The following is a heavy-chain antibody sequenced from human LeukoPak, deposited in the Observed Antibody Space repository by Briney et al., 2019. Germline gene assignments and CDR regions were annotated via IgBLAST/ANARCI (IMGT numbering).Heavy chain of an antibody. CDR1: GGSISSSSYY. Sequence: SETLSLTCTVSGGSISSSSYYWGWIRQPPGKGLEWIGSIYYSGSTYYNPSLKSRVTISVDTSKNQFSLKLSSVTAADTAVYYCARHASYIVVVPATLDYWGQGTLVTVSS. V-gene: IGHV4-39*01. J-gene: IGHJ4*02. CDR2: IYYSGST. D-gene: IGHD2-2*01. CDR3: ARHASYIVVVPATLDY.